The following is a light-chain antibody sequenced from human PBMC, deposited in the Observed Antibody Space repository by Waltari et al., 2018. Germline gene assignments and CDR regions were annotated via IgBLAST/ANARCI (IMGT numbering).Light chain of an antibody. CDR2: EVR. J-gene: IGLJ1*01. Sequence: QSALTQPPSASGSPGQSVTISCTGTSSDVGGYNYVSWYQQHPGKAPKVIIYEVRKRPPGVPDRFSVSKSGNTASLTVSGLQAEDEADYYCSSYAGSNNYVFGTGTKVTVL. CDR3: SSYAGSNNYV. CDR1: SSDVGGYNY. V-gene: IGLV2-8*01.